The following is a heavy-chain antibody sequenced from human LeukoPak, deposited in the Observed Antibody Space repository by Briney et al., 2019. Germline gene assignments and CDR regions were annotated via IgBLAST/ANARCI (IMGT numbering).Heavy chain of an antibody. J-gene: IGHJ4*02. Sequence: GESLQISCKGSGYIFTSYWISWVRPLPGKGLEWMGRIDPSDSYTNYSPSFQGHVTISADKSISTAYLQWSSLKASDTAMYYCARLGKGLTMVRGVRGTSDYWGQGTLVTVSS. CDR2: IDPSDSYT. D-gene: IGHD3-10*01. CDR1: GYIFTSYW. CDR3: ARLGKGLTMVRGVRGTSDY. V-gene: IGHV5-10-1*01.